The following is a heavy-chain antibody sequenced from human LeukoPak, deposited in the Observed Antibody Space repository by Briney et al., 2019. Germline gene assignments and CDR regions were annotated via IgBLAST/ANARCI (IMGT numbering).Heavy chain of an antibody. D-gene: IGHD6-13*01. CDR1: GGSISSSNW. V-gene: IGHV4-4*02. CDR2: INHSGST. J-gene: IGHJ4*02. Sequence: SGTLSLTCAVSGGSISSSNWWSWVRQPPGKGLEWIGEINHSGSTNYNPSLKRRVTISVDTSKNQFSLKLSSVTAADTAVYYCARGGEPGIAAPNKWGQGTLVTVSS. CDR3: ARGGEPGIAAPNK.